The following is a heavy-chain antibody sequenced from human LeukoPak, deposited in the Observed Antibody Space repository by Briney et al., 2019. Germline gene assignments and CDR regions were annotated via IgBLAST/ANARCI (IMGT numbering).Heavy chain of an antibody. V-gene: IGHV3-64*01. CDR1: GFTFSSYA. D-gene: IGHD2-2*01. J-gene: IGHJ6*02. Sequence: PGGSLRLSCAASGFTFSSYAMHWVRQAPGKGLEYVSAISSNGGSTYYANSVNGRFTISRDNSKNTLYLQMGSLRAEDMAVYYCARDKKINTYCSSTSCYDDYYYYGMDVWGQGTTVTVSS. CDR2: ISSNGGST. CDR3: ARDKKINTYCSSTSCYDDYYYYGMDV.